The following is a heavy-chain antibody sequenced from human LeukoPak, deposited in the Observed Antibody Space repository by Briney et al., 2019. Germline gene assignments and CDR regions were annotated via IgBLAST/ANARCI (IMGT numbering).Heavy chain of an antibody. J-gene: IGHJ4*02. Sequence: GSSVKVSCKASGGTFSSYAISWVRQAPGQGLEWMGGIIPIFGTANYAQKFQGRVTITADESTSTAYMELRSLRSDDTAVYYCARADIVVVPAGSDYWGQGTLVTVSS. CDR2: IIPIFGTA. D-gene: IGHD2-2*01. V-gene: IGHV1-69*01. CDR3: ARADIVVVPAGSDY. CDR1: GGTFSSYA.